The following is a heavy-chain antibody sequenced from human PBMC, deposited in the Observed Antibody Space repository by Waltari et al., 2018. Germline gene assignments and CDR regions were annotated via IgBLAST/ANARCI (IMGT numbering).Heavy chain of an antibody. CDR1: GFTFSSYA. D-gene: IGHD2-15*01. CDR2: ISGSGGST. V-gene: IGHV3-23*04. CDR3: AKIYPGYCSGGSCYPFDY. J-gene: IGHJ4*02. Sequence: EVQLVESGGGLVQPGGSLRLSCAASGFTFSSYAMSWVRQAPGKGLEWVSAISGSGGSTYYADSVKGRFTISRDNSKNTLYLQMNSLRAEDTAVYYCAKIYPGYCSGGSCYPFDYWGQGTLVTVSS.